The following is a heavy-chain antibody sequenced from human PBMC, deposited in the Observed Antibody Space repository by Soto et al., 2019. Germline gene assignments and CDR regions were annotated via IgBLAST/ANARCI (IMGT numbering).Heavy chain of an antibody. V-gene: IGHV3-23*01. D-gene: IGHD6-13*01. Sequence: LRLSCVASGLTFGSRAMSWVRQAPGEGLQWVSTITDTGGDAKYADSVRGRFVISRDNSKKTLYLQMTSLTAEDTATYFCAKDSSVTAAGSGGWFDPWGPGTLVTVSS. CDR2: ITDTGGDA. CDR3: AKDSSVTAAGSGGWFDP. J-gene: IGHJ5*02. CDR1: GLTFGSRA.